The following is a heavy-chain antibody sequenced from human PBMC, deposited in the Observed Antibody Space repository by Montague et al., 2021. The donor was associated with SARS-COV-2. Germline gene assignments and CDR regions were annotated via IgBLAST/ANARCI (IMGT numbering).Heavy chain of an antibody. V-gene: IGHV4-34*01. Sequence: SETLSLTCAVSTGSLNAHYWTWIRQSPGKGLEWIGEINRSGSTRYNPSLDSRVTISLDTSKSRLSLELTSVTVADTSIYFCVGAPNEYYFDYWGQGTPVSVSS. CDR1: TGSLNAHY. D-gene: IGHD3-16*01. CDR2: INRSGST. J-gene: IGHJ4*02. CDR3: VGAPNEYYFDY.